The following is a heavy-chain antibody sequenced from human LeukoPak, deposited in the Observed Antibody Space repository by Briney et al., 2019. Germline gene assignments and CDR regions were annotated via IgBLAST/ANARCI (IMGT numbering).Heavy chain of an antibody. Sequence: ASVKVSCKASGYSFTSYAINWVRQAPGQGLEWMGWINAYNGNTDYAQQLQGRVTMTTDTSTSTAYMELRSLTSDDTAVYYCARDPLRSTWSTYYNALDVWGQGTTVTVSS. D-gene: IGHD6-13*01. V-gene: IGHV1-18*01. CDR1: GYSFTSYA. J-gene: IGHJ6*02. CDR3: ARDPLRSTWSTYYNALDV. CDR2: INAYNGNT.